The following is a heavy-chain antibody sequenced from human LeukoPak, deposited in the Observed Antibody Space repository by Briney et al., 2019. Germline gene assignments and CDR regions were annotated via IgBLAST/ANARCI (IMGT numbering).Heavy chain of an antibody. CDR2: ISSSSSYI. D-gene: IGHD6-6*01. Sequence: GGSLRLSCAASGFTFSSYSMNWVRQAPGKGLEWVSSISSSSSYIYYADSVKGRFTISRDNAKNSLYLQMNSLRAEDTAVYYCAKTRPEYSGSSPGFDPWGQGTLVTVSS. V-gene: IGHV3-21*01. CDR1: GFTFSSYS. CDR3: AKTRPEYSGSSPGFDP. J-gene: IGHJ5*02.